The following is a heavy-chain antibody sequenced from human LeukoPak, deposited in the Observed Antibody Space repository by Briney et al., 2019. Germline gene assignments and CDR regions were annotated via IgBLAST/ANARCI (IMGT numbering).Heavy chain of an antibody. V-gene: IGHV3-30*18. CDR2: ISYDGSNK. CDR3: AKVRGQYSSSWYTRYYYYYGMDV. CDR1: GSTFSSYG. J-gene: IGHJ6*04. D-gene: IGHD6-13*01. Sequence: PGGSLRLSCAASGSTFSSYGMHWVRQAPGKGLEWVAVISYDGSNKYYADSVKGRFTISRDNSKNTLYLQMSSLRAEDTAVYYCAKVRGQYSSSWYTRYYYYYGMDVWGKGTTVTVSS.